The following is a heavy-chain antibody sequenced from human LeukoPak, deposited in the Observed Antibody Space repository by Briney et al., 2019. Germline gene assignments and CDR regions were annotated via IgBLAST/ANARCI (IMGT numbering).Heavy chain of an antibody. V-gene: IGHV3-30*14. D-gene: IGHD3-22*01. CDR1: GFTFSSYA. Sequence: PGRSLRLSCAASGFTFSSYAMHWVRQAPGKGLEWVAVISYDGSNKYYADSVKGRFTISRDNSKNTLYLQMTSLRAEDTAVYYCARDSLYDSSGYYVDYWGQGTLVTVSS. CDR2: ISYDGSNK. CDR3: ARDSLYDSSGYYVDY. J-gene: IGHJ4*02.